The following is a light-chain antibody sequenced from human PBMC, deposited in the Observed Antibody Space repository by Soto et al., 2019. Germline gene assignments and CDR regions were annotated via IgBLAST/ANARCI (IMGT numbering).Light chain of an antibody. CDR3: ATWDYSLTGEV. Sequence: QSVLTQPPLVSAAPGQKVTISCSGSSSNIGNNYVSWYQQLPGTAPKLLIYDNNKRPSGIPDRFSGSKSGTSGTLDITGLQTGDEADYYCATWDYSLTGEVFGGGTKVTVL. J-gene: IGLJ2*01. CDR1: SSNIGNNY. V-gene: IGLV1-51*01. CDR2: DNN.